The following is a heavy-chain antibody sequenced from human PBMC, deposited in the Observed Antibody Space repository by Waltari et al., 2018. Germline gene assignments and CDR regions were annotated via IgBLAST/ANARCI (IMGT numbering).Heavy chain of an antibody. J-gene: IGHJ5*02. CDR1: GESMSTSAC. CDR2: VRGDGRT. V-gene: IGHV4-4*02. D-gene: IGHD2-15*01. Sequence: QLQLQESGPGLVRPSGTLSLRCAVSGESMSTSACWSWVRQSPQRGLEWLGQVRGDGRTNYNAPFASRVTIALDTSKNEFSLRVTSATAADTALYYCARDRGRGLYLDTWGPGILVTVS. CDR3: ARDRGRGLYLDT.